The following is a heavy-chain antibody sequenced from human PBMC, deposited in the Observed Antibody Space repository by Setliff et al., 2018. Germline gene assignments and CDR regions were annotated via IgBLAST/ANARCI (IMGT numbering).Heavy chain of an antibody. J-gene: IGHJ6*03. V-gene: IGHV1-69*13. CDR1: GATFSSYG. D-gene: IGHD5-18*01. Sequence: GASVKVSCKASGATFSSYGISWVRQAPGQGLEWMGGTIPMFGTRNYARKFQGRVTVTADESTSTAYMELSSLRSEDTAVYYCAREGVDTRSSTDYRYYMDVWGKGTTVTVSS. CDR2: TIPMFGTR. CDR3: AREGVDTRSSTDYRYYMDV.